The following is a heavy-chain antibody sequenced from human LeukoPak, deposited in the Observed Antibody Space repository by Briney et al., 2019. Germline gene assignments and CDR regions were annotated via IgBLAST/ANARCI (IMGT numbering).Heavy chain of an antibody. Sequence: PGGSLRLSCAASGFTFSQYWMSWVRQAPGKGLEWVANIKPDGSEKHYVDSVKGRFSISRDNTKNSLFLQISSLRCEDSAVYYCAIDPPQLWIDNWGEGTRVIVSS. V-gene: IGHV3-7*01. CDR2: IKPDGSEK. CDR1: GFTFSQYW. J-gene: IGHJ4*02. D-gene: IGHD5-18*01. CDR3: AIDPPQLWIDN.